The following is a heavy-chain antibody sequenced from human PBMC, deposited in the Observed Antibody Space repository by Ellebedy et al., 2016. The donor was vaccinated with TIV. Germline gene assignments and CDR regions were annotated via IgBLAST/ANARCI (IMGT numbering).Heavy chain of an antibody. CDR2: IYTSGAT. CDR1: GFTVSSND. Sequence: GGSLRLXXAASGFTVSSNDMNWVRQAPGKGLEWVSVIYTSGATYYADSVKGRFTISRDNSKNTLYLQMNSLRAEDTAVYYCANSIGYFDYWGQGTLVTVSS. V-gene: IGHV3-53*01. CDR3: ANSIGYFDY. D-gene: IGHD2-15*01. J-gene: IGHJ4*02.